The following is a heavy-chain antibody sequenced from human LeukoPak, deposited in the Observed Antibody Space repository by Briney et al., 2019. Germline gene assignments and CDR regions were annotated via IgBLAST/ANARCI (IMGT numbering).Heavy chain of an antibody. CDR3: ARGSREAVWGSYVIGDY. CDR2: INPSGGST. Sequence: ASVKVSCKASGYTFTSYYMHWVRQAPGQGLEWMGIINPSGGSTSYAQKFQGRVIMARDTSTSTVYVEPSSLRSEDTAVYYCARGSREAVWGSYVIGDYWGQGTLVTVSS. CDR1: GYTFTSYY. V-gene: IGHV1-46*01. D-gene: IGHD3-16*01. J-gene: IGHJ4*02.